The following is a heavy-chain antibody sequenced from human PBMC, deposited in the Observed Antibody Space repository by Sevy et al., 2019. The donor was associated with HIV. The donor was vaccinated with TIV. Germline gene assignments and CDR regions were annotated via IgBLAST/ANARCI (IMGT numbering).Heavy chain of an antibody. CDR1: SYYVGSDNY. CDR2: IYRSGTT. J-gene: IGHJ5*01. V-gene: IGHV4-38-2*01. Sequence: SETLSLTCAVSSYYVGSDNYWGWIRQSPGKGLEWIGIIYRSGTTYYNPSLKSRVTISVDTSKNQFSLKLSSVTASDTAVYFCARALGMATFGQIRFDSWGQGSLVTVSS. CDR3: ARALGMATFGQIRFDS. D-gene: IGHD5-12*01.